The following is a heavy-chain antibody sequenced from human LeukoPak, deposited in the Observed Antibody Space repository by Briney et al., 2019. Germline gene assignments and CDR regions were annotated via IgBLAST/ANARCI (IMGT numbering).Heavy chain of an antibody. CDR3: ARSLRITIFGVVIKVDAFDI. J-gene: IGHJ3*02. D-gene: IGHD3-3*01. Sequence: PSETLSLACTVSGGSISGYYWSWIRQPAGKGLEWIGRIYTSGSTNYNPSLKSRVTMSVDTSKNQFSLKLNSVTAADTAVYYCARSLRITIFGVVIKVDAFDIWGQGTMVTVSS. V-gene: IGHV4-4*07. CDR1: GGSISGYY. CDR2: IYTSGST.